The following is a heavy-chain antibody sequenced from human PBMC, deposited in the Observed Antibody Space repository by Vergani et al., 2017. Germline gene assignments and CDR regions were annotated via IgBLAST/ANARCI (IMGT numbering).Heavy chain of an antibody. V-gene: IGHV4-34*01. CDR2: INHSGST. CDR1: GGSFSGYY. Sequence: QVQLQQWGAGLLKPSETLFLTCAVYGGSFSGYYWSWIRQPPGKGLEWIGEINHSGSTNYNPPLKSRVTISVDTSKNQFSLKLSSVTAADTAVYYCARGRPIAVLHGYYYGMDVWGQGTTVTVSS. CDR3: ARGRPIAVLHGYYYGMDV. D-gene: IGHD4-11*01. J-gene: IGHJ6*02.